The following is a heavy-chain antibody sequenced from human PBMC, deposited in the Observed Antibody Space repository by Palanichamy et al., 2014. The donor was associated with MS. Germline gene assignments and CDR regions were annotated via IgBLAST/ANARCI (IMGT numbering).Heavy chain of an antibody. CDR2: IKQDGSEK. J-gene: IGHJ4*02. D-gene: IGHD3-16*02. Sequence: EVQLVESGGGLVQPGGSLRLSCAASGFTFSSYWMSWVRQAPGKGLEWVANIKQDGSEKYYVDSVKGRFTISRDNAKKSLFLQMNTLRAEDTAVYYCARYYDHIWGSYRYDYFDYWGQGTLVTVSP. CDR1: GFTFSSYW. CDR3: ARYYDHIWGSYRYDYFDY. V-gene: IGHV3-7*01.